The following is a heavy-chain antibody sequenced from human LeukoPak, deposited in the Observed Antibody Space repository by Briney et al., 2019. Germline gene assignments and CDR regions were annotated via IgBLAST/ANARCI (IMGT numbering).Heavy chain of an antibody. CDR3: ARLRRPSTYYYDSSGYFYFDY. V-gene: IGHV4-34*01. D-gene: IGHD3-22*01. CDR1: GGSFSGYY. J-gene: IGHJ4*02. CDR2: INHSGST. Sequence: SETLSLTCAVYGGSFSGYYWSWIRQPPGKGLEWIGEINHSGSTNYNPSLKSRVTISVDTSKNQFSLKLSSVTAADTAVYYCARLRRPSTYYYDSSGYFYFDYWGQGTLVTVSS.